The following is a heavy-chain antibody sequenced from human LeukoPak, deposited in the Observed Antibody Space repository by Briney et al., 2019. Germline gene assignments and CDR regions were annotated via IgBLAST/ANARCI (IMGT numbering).Heavy chain of an antibody. CDR3: ARKAAAVDFDY. D-gene: IGHD6-13*01. Sequence: ASVTVSCTASGYTFTSYDISWVRQAPGQGLEWVGWISVYNGNTNYAQKLKGRVTMTTDTSTSTAYMELRSLRSDDTAVYYCARKAAAVDFDYWGQGTLVTVSS. V-gene: IGHV1-18*04. J-gene: IGHJ4*02. CDR2: ISVYNGNT. CDR1: GYTFTSYD.